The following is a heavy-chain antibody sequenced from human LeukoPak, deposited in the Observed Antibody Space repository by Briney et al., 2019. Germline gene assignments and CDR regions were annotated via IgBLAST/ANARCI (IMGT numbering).Heavy chain of an antibody. J-gene: IGHJ4*02. Sequence: NPGGSLRLSCAASGFTFSSYSMNWVRQAPGKGLEWVSSISSSSSYIYYADSVKGRFTISRDNAKNSLYLQMNSLRAKDTAVYYCARSFLSIAAAATDYWGQGTLVTVSS. CDR3: ARSFLSIAAAATDY. V-gene: IGHV3-21*01. CDR2: ISSSSSYI. CDR1: GFTFSSYS. D-gene: IGHD6-13*01.